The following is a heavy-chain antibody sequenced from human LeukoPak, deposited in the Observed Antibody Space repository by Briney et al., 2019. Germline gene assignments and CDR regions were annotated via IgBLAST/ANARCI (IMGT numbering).Heavy chain of an antibody. CDR1: EYTFTGYY. CDR3: ARGLSGSGGAFDI. Sequence: AASVKVSCKASEYTFTGYYMHGLRQPPGQGLDWMGRINPNSGGTNYAQKFQGRVAMTRDTSISTAYMELSRLRSDDTAVYYCARGLSGSGGAFDIWGQGTMVTVSS. J-gene: IGHJ3*02. D-gene: IGHD3-16*01. CDR2: INPNSGGT. V-gene: IGHV1-2*06.